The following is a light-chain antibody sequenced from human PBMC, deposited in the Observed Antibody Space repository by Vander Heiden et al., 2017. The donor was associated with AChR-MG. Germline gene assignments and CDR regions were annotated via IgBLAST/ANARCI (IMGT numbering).Light chain of an antibody. CDR3: QQYDTLPIT. CDR2: DAS. CDR1: QDINNY. Sequence: DIQTTQSPSSLSASVGDRVTITCRASQDINNYLNWYQHKPGTAPKLLIYDASNLKTGVPSRFSGSGSGTDFSFTISNLQPEDIATYSCQQYDTLPITFGQGTRLDIK. V-gene: IGKV1-33*01. J-gene: IGKJ5*01.